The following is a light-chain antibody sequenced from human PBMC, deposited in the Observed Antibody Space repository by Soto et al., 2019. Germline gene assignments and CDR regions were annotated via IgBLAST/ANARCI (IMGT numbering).Light chain of an antibody. Sequence: DIQMTQSPSSLSASVGDRVTITCRASQSLSNYLNWYQQKPGKAPKLLIYAASSMQSGVPSRFSGSGSETDFPLTISSLQPDDSATYYCQQSFSPLWTFGQGTKVEV. J-gene: IGKJ1*01. V-gene: IGKV1-39*01. CDR2: AAS. CDR3: QQSFSPLWT. CDR1: QSLSNY.